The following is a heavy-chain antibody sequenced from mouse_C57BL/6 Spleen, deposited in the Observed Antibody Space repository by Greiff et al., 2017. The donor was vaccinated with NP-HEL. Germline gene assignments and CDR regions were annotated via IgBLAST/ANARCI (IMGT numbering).Heavy chain of an antibody. CDR3: AREGTYYSKEFAY. CDR1: GFTFSSYA. D-gene: IGHD2-5*01. CDR2: ISDGGSYT. J-gene: IGHJ3*01. V-gene: IGHV5-4*01. Sequence: EVKLVESGGGLVKPGGSLKLSCAASGFTFSSYAMSWVRQTPEKRLEWVATISDGGSYTYYPDNVKGRFTISRDNAKNNLYLQMSHLKSEDTAMYYCAREGTYYSKEFAYWGQGTLVTVSA.